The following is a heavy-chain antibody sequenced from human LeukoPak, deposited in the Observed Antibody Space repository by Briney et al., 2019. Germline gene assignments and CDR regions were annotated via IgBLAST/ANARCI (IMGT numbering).Heavy chain of an antibody. CDR3: AKDSLLGYCRRTSCYSGAFYI. Sequence: PGGSLRLSCAASGFTFSSYGMHWVRRAPGKGLEWVAVISYDGSNKYYADSVKGRFTISRDNSKNTLYLQMNSLRAEDTAVYYCAKDSLLGYCRRTSCYSGAFYIWGQGTMVTVSS. D-gene: IGHD2-2*01. V-gene: IGHV3-30*18. CDR2: ISYDGSNK. J-gene: IGHJ3*02. CDR1: GFTFSSYG.